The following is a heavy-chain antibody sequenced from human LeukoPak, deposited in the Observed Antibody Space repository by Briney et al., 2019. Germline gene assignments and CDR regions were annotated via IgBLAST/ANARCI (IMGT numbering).Heavy chain of an antibody. J-gene: IGHJ4*02. CDR1: GGSISSYY. Sequence: PSETLSLTCTVSGGSISSYYWSWIRQPPGKGLEWIGYIYYSGSTNYNPSLKSRVTISVDTSKNQFSLKLSSVTAADTAVYYCARQYFDWLDSYYFDYWAQGTLVTVSS. V-gene: IGHV4-59*08. D-gene: IGHD3-9*01. CDR3: ARQYFDWLDSYYFDY. CDR2: IYYSGST.